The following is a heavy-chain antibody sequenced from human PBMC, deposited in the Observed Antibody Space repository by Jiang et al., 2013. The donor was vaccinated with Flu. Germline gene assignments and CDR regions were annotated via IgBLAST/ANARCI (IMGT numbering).Heavy chain of an antibody. CDR3: AAGTGTSDFDY. J-gene: IGHJ4*02. CDR2: IKSKTDRGIR. Sequence: GKGLEWVGRIKSKTDRGIRDYAAPVKGRFIISRDDSKNTLDLQMNSLKPEDTAVYYCAAGTGTSDFDYWGQGTLVTVSS. D-gene: IGHD1-7*01. V-gene: IGHV3-15*01.